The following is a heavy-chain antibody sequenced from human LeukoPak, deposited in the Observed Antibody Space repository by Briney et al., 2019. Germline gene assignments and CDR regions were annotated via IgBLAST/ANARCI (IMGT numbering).Heavy chain of an antibody. D-gene: IGHD6-13*01. Sequence: ASVKVSCKASGYTFTSYDINWVRQATGQGLEWMGWMNPNSGNTGYAQKVQGRGTITRNTSISTAYMELSSLRSEDTAVYYCARVGGSSWRSYYYYYYMDVWGKGTTVTVSS. CDR1: GYTFTSYD. CDR2: MNPNSGNT. V-gene: IGHV1-8*03. CDR3: ARVGGSSWRSYYYYYYMDV. J-gene: IGHJ6*03.